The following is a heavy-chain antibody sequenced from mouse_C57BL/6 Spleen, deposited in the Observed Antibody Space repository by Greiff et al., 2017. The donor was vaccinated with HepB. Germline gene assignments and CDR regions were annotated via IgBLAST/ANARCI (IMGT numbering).Heavy chain of an antibody. Sequence: EVMLVESGGGLVKPGGSLKLSCAASGFTFSDYGMHWVRQAPEKGLEWVAYISSGSSTIYYADTVKGRFTISRDNAKNTLFLQMTSLRSEDTAMYYCANSPHSSMDYWGQGTSVTVSS. V-gene: IGHV5-17*01. CDR1: GFTFSDYG. CDR2: ISSGSSTI. J-gene: IGHJ4*01. CDR3: ANSPHSSMDY.